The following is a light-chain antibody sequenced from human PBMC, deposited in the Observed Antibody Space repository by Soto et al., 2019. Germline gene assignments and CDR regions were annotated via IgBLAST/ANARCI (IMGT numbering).Light chain of an antibody. V-gene: IGKV3-11*01. CDR1: QSIAIY. J-gene: IGKJ1*01. Sequence: IVLTQSPATLSFSPGERATLSCRASQSIAIYLAWYQQRSGQSPRLLIYDTFNRAPGIPDRFSGSGSGTDFTPTISSLEPEDVAVYCCQQSATWPWTFGQGTTVEI. CDR3: QQSATWPWT. CDR2: DTF.